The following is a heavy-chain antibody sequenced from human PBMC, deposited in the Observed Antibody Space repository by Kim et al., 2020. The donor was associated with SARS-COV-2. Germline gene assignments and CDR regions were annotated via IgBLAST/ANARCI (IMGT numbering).Heavy chain of an antibody. CDR3: VREHINMEAIDH. J-gene: IGHJ4*02. CDR2: VSRDGTST. CDR1: GFIFSSYW. D-gene: IGHD1-1*01. V-gene: IGHV3-74*01. Sequence: GGSLRLSCAASGFIFSSYWMHWVRQAPGKGLVWVSRVSRDGTSTSYAGSVKGRFSISRDNAENTLHLQMNSLGVEDTAVYYCVREHINMEAIDHWGQGALVTVSS.